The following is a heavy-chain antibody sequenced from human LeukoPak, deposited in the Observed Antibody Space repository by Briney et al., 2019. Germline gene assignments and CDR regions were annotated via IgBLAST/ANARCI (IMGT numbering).Heavy chain of an antibody. J-gene: IGHJ4*02. CDR3: ARALIVVN. Sequence: GGSLRLSCAASGFTFSSYAMSWVRQAPGKGLEWVANIKQDGSEKYYVDSVKGRFTISRDNAKNSLYLQMNSLRAEDTAVYYCARALIVVNWGQGTLVTVSS. D-gene: IGHD3-22*01. V-gene: IGHV3-7*01. CDR2: IKQDGSEK. CDR1: GFTFSSYA.